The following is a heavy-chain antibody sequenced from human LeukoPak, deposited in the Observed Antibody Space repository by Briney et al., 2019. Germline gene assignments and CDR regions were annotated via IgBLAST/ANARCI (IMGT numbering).Heavy chain of an antibody. Sequence: PGGSLRLSCTVSGFTVSSNSMSWVRQAPGKGLEWVSFIYSDNTHYSDSVKGRFTISRDNSKNTLYLQMNSLRAEDTAVYYCARDAINYYYGSGTPGARNYMDVWGKGTTVTVSS. D-gene: IGHD3-10*01. J-gene: IGHJ6*03. V-gene: IGHV3-53*01. CDR3: ARDAINYYYGSGTPGARNYMDV. CDR1: GFTVSSNS. CDR2: IYSDNT.